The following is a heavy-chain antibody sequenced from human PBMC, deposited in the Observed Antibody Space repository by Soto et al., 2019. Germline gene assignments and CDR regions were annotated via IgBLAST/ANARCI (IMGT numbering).Heavy chain of an antibody. CDR3: AREQQLHDHYYGMDV. CDR1: GFTFSSYW. Sequence: SLRLSCAASGFTFSSYWMHWVRQAPGKGLVWVSRINSDGSSTSYADSVKGRFTISRDNAKNTLYLQMNSLRAEDTAVYYCAREQQLHDHYYGMDVWGQGTTVTVSS. V-gene: IGHV3-74*01. D-gene: IGHD6-13*01. CDR2: INSDGSST. J-gene: IGHJ6*02.